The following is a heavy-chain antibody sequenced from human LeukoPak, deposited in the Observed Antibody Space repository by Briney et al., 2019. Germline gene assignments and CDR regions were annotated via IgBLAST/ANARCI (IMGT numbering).Heavy chain of an antibody. V-gene: IGHV3-30-3*01. D-gene: IGHD2-2*01. CDR3: ARDLVYCSATSCQDY. CDR1: GFTFSSYS. J-gene: IGHJ4*02. Sequence: GGSVRLSCVASGFTFSSYSMRWVRQAPGRGLGWLSVISWDGGTIHYADSVNGRFTISRDDSKNTLYLQMSSLRADDTAVYYCARDLVYCSATSCQDYWGQGTLVTVSS. CDR2: ISWDGGTI.